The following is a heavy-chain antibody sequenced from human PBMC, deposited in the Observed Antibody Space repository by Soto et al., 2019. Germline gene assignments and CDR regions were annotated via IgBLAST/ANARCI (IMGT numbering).Heavy chain of an antibody. Sequence: GESLKISCKGSGYSFTSYWIGWVRQMPGKGLEWMGIIYPGDSDTRYSPSFQGQVTISADKSISTAYLQWSSLKASDTAMYYCANSGGWWLRLQYFQHWGQGTLVTVSS. V-gene: IGHV5-51*01. CDR1: GYSFTSYW. J-gene: IGHJ1*01. CDR3: ANSGGWWLRLQYFQH. CDR2: IYPGDSDT. D-gene: IGHD5-12*01.